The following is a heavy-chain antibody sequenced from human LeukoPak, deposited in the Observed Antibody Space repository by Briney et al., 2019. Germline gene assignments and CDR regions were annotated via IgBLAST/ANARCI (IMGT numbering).Heavy chain of an antibody. D-gene: IGHD5-24*01. CDR3: ARLADGHNLRYFDY. CDR2: IYTSGST. J-gene: IGHJ4*02. Sequence: SETLSLTCTVSGGSISSYYWSWIRQPAGKGLEWIGRIYTSGSTNYNPSLKSRVTMSVDTSKNQFSLNLSSVTAADTAVYYCARLADGHNLRYFDYWGQGTLVTVSS. V-gene: IGHV4-4*07. CDR1: GGSISSYY.